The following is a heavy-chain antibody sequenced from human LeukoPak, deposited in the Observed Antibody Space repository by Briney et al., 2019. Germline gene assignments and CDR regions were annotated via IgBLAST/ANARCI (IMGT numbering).Heavy chain of an antibody. CDR1: GFTFSGSA. Sequence: GGSLRLSCAASGFTFSGSAMHWVRQASGKGREWLGRIRSKADSYTTAYAASVKGRFIVSRDDSKNTAYLQMNSLKTEDTAVYYCRAAADLNDYWGQGTLVTVSS. J-gene: IGHJ4*02. CDR3: RAAADLNDY. CDR2: IRSKADSYTT. V-gene: IGHV3-73*01. D-gene: IGHD6-13*01.